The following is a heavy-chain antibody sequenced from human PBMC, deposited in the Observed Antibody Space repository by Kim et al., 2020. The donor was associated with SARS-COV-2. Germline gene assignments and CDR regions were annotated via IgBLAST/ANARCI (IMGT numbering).Heavy chain of an antibody. J-gene: IGHJ4*02. V-gene: IGHV1-18*01. D-gene: IGHD3-22*01. Sequence: QKLQGRVTMTTDTSTSTAYMELRSLRSDDTAVYYCARDHAYDRSGYAADYWGQGTLVTVSS. CDR3: ARDHAYDRSGYAADY.